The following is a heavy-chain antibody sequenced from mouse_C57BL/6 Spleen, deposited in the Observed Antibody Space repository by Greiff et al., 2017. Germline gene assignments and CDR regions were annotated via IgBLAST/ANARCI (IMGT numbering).Heavy chain of an antibody. D-gene: IGHD4-1*01. CDR1: GFTFSDFY. J-gene: IGHJ4*01. CDR3: ARDANWDEAMDY. Sequence: EVMLVESGGGLVQSGRSLRLSCATSGFTFSDFYMEWVRQAPGKGLEWIAASRNKANDYTTEYRASVKGRFIVSRGTSQSINYLQMNVMRAEDTAIDYCARDANWDEAMDYWGQGTSVTVSS. V-gene: IGHV7-1*01. CDR2: SRNKANDYTT.